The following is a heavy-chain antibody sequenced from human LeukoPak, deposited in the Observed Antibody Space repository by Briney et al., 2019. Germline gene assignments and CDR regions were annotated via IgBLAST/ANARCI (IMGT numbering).Heavy chain of an antibody. CDR2: ISYDGSNK. CDR1: GFTFSSYA. Sequence: PGGSLRLSCAASGFTFSSYAMHWVRQAPGKGLEWVAVISYDGSNKYYADSVKGRFTISRDNSKNTLYLQMNSLRAEDTAVYYCAKDIVVVPAAEADYWGQGTLVTVSS. V-gene: IGHV3-30-3*01. J-gene: IGHJ4*02. CDR3: AKDIVVVPAAEADY. D-gene: IGHD2-2*01.